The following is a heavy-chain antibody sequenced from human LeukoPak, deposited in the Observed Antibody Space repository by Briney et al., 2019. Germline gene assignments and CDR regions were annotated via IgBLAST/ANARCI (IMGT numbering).Heavy chain of an antibody. CDR2: ISYDGSNK. CDR1: GFTFSSYG. J-gene: IGHJ5*02. D-gene: IGHD3-3*01. V-gene: IGHV3-30*18. CDR3: AKDNRNDFEQNWFDP. Sequence: GGSLRLSCAASGFTFSSYGMHWVRQAPGKGLEWVAVISYDGSNKYYAGSVKGRFTISRDNSKNTLYLQTNSLRAEDTAVYYCAKDNRNDFEQNWFDPWGQGTLVTVSS.